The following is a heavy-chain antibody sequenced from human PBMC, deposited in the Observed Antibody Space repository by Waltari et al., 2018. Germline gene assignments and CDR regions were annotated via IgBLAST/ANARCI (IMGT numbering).Heavy chain of an antibody. CDR1: CGPFSSYA. V-gene: IGHV1-69*10. CDR3: ARVIDPGSLYSSFNWFDP. Sequence: QVQLVQSGAEVKTPGSSVKVSCKAFCGPFSSYAVSWVRQALGHWLGWMGGIIPILGIANYAQKFQGRVTITADKSTSTAYMELSSLRSEDTAVYYCARVIDPGSLYSSFNWFDPWGQGTLVTVSS. D-gene: IGHD2-21*01. CDR2: IIPILGIA. J-gene: IGHJ5*02.